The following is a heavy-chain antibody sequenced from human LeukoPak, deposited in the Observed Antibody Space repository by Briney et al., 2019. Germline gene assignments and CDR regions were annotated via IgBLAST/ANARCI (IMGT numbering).Heavy chain of an antibody. CDR2: ISSNGGST. D-gene: IGHD6-13*01. CDR3: VKEGIPGYSSSWYGVDY. CDR1: GFTFSSYA. V-gene: IGHV3-64D*06. J-gene: IGHJ4*02. Sequence: PGGSLRLSCSASGFTFSSYAMRWVPQAPGKGLEYVSAISSNGGSTYYADSVKGRFTISRDNSKNTLYLQMSSLRAEDTAVYYCVKEGIPGYSSSWYGVDYWGQGTLVTVSS.